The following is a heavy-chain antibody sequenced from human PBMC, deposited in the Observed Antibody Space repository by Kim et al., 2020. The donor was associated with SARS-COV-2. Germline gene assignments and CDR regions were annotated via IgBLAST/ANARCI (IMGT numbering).Heavy chain of an antibody. CDR3: TRVSGLYYDILTGYYTPNYFEY. D-gene: IGHD3-9*01. CDR1: GFTFGDYG. CDR2: IRSKSYGGTT. J-gene: IGHJ4*02. Sequence: GGSLRLSCTTSGFTFGDYGLSWVRQAPGKGLEWVGFIRSKSYGGTTEYAASVKGRFTISRDESKSIAYLQMNSLKTEDTAVYYCTRVSGLYYDILTGYYTPNYFEYWGQGTLVTVSS. V-gene: IGHV3-49*04.